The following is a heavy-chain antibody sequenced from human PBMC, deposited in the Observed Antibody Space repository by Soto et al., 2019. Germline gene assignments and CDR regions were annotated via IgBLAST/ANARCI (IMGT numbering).Heavy chain of an antibody. CDR1: GFTFSSYA. D-gene: IGHD6-13*01. J-gene: IGHJ6*02. CDR2: ISYDGSNK. V-gene: IGHV3-30-3*01. CDR3: ARDLKGPQVKIAAAGTNYYYGMDV. Sequence: SLRLSCAASGFTFSSYAMHWVRQAPGKGLEWVAVISYDGSNKYYADSVKGRFTISRDNSKNTLYLQMNSLGAEDTAVYYCARDLKGPQVKIAAAGTNYYYGMDVWGQGPTVTVYS.